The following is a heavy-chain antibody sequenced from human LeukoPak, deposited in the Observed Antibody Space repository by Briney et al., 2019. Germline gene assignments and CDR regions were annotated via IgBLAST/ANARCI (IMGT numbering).Heavy chain of an antibody. CDR3: ARDLRNYYDSSGYYQLKNPNWFDP. D-gene: IGHD3-22*01. V-gene: IGHV1-18*01. CDR1: GYTFTSYG. J-gene: IGHJ5*02. Sequence: EASVKVSCKASGYTFTSYGISWARQAPGQGLEWMGWISAYNGNTNYAQKLQGRVTMTTDTSTSTAYMELRSLRSDDTAVYYCARDLRNYYDSSGYYQLKNPNWFDPWGQGTLVTVSS. CDR2: ISAYNGNT.